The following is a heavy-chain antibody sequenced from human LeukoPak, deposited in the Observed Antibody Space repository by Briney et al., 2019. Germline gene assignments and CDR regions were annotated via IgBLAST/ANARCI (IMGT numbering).Heavy chain of an antibody. D-gene: IGHD5-18*01. Sequence: GESLKISCKGSGYTFATYWIGWARQMPGKGLEWMGIIYPRDSDTRYSPSFQGQVTISADKSISAAYLQWSSLKASDTAIYYCARSGGSSYGYTFIDYWGQGTLVTVSS. J-gene: IGHJ4*02. CDR2: IYPRDSDT. V-gene: IGHV5-51*01. CDR3: ARSGGSSYGYTFIDY. CDR1: GYTFATYW.